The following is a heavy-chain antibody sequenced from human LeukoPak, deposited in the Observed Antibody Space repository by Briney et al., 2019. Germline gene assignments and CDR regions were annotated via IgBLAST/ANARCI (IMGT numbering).Heavy chain of an antibody. CDR1: GGTFSSYA. V-gene: IGHV1-69*04. CDR3: AREGVAGTGLDY. CDR2: IIPILGIA. J-gene: IGHJ4*02. D-gene: IGHD6-13*01. Sequence: SVKVSCKASGGTFSSYAISWVRQAPGQGLEWMGRIIPILGIANYAQKFQGRVTITADKSTSTAYMELSSLRSEDTAVYYCAREGVAGTGLDYWGQGTLVTVSS.